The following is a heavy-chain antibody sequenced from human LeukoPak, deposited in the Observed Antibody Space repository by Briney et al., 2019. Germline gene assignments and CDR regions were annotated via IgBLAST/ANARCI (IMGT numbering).Heavy chain of an antibody. V-gene: IGHV4-59*01. Sequence: SETLSLTCTVSGGSISSYYWSWIRQPPGKGLEWIGYIYYSGSTNYNPYLKSRVTISVDTSKNQFSLKLSSVTAADTAVYYCARDVGGIAVADNYFDYWGQGTLVTVSS. CDR1: GGSISSYY. D-gene: IGHD6-19*01. CDR2: IYYSGST. J-gene: IGHJ4*02. CDR3: ARDVGGIAVADNYFDY.